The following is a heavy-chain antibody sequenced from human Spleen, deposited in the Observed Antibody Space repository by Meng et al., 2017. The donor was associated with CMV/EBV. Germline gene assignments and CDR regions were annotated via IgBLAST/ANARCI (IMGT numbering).Heavy chain of an antibody. V-gene: IGHV3-53*01. J-gene: IGHJ5*02. CDR1: GFTVSSNY. Sequence: GESLKISCAASGFTVSSNYMSWVRQAPGKGLEWVSVIYSGGSTYYADSVKGRFTISRDNSKNTLYLQMNSLRAEDTAVYYCARDRVSSADSVNWFDPWGQGILVTVSS. CDR2: IYSGGST. CDR3: ARDRVSSADSVNWFDP. D-gene: IGHD6-25*01.